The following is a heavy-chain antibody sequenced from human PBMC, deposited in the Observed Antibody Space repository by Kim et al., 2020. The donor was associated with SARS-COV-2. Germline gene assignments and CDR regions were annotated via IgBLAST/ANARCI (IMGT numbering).Heavy chain of an antibody. Sequence: GGSLRLSCAASGFTFSSYGMHWVRQAPGKGLEWVAVIWYDGSNKYYADSVKGRFTISRDNSKNTLYLQMNSLRAEDTAVYYCARDSHMGYGGKEDYGMDVWGQGTTVTVSS. CDR3: ARDSHMGYGGKEDYGMDV. D-gene: IGHD4-17*01. CDR1: GFTFSSYG. CDR2: IWYDGSNK. V-gene: IGHV3-33*01. J-gene: IGHJ6*02.